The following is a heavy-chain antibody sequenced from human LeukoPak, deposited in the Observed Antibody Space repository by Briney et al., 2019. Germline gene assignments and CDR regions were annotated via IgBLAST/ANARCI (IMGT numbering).Heavy chain of an antibody. Sequence: PGGSLRLSCETSGFTFSRYAMTWVRQAPGKGLEWVANIKEDGGGGYYVDSVRGRFTISRDNAKNSLYLQMNSLRAEDTAVYHCATRLCSTSGCRAYSQYSLDIWGRGTTVTVSS. CDR3: ATRLCSTSGCRAYSQYSLDI. J-gene: IGHJ6*04. CDR2: IKEDGGGG. V-gene: IGHV3-7*01. CDR1: GFTFSRYA. D-gene: IGHD2-8*01.